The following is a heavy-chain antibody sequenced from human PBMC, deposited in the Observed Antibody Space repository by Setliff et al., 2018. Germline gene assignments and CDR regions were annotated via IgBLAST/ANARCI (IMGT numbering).Heavy chain of an antibody. V-gene: IGHV4-30-4*08. Sequence: PSETLSLTCTVSGGSISSGDYYWSWIRQPPGKGLEWIGYIYYSGSTYYNPSLKSRVTISVDTSKNQFSLKLSSVTAADTAVYYCARAHSDIVVVPAAMRDAFDIWGQGTMVTVS. CDR2: IYYSGST. CDR1: GGSISSGDYY. J-gene: IGHJ3*02. D-gene: IGHD2-2*01. CDR3: ARAHSDIVVVPAAMRDAFDI.